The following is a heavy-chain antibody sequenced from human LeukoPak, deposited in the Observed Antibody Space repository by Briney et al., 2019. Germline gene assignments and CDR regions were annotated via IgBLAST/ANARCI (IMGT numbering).Heavy chain of an antibody. CDR2: INPNSGGT. CDR3: ARAPYGSGSYYKGDY. CDR1: GYTFTGYY. V-gene: IGHV1-2*06. Sequence: ASVKVSCKASGYTFTGYYMHWVRQAPGQGREWMGRINPNSGGTNYAQKFQGRVTMTRDTSISTAYMELSRLRSDDTAVYYCARAPYGSGSYYKGDYWGQGTLVTVSS. D-gene: IGHD3-10*01. J-gene: IGHJ4*02.